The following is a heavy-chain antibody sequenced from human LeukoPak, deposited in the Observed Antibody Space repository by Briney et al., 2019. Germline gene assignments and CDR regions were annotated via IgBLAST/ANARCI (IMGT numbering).Heavy chain of an antibody. J-gene: IGHJ4*02. CDR1: GDSISSGGYY. Sequence: SETLSLTCTVSGDSISSGGYYWSWIRQHPGKGLEWIGFIYYSGSAYHNPSLKSRVTISVDTSKNQFSLKLSSVTAADTAVYYCARRWELDYWGQGTLVTVSS. D-gene: IGHD1-26*01. CDR2: IYYSGSA. V-gene: IGHV4-39*01. CDR3: ARRWELDY.